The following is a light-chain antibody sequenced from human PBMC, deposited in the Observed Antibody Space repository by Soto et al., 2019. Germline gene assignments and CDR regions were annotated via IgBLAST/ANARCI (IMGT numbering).Light chain of an antibody. Sequence: DLQMTQSPSSVSASVGDRVTITCRASQGISSWLAWYQQKPGKAPKLLIYAASSLKSGVPSRFSGSGSGTDFTLTISSLQPXXXAXXXXXXXNXXPXTFGGGTKVEIK. CDR3: XXXNXXPXT. V-gene: IGKV1-12*01. J-gene: IGKJ4*01. CDR1: QGISSW. CDR2: AAS.